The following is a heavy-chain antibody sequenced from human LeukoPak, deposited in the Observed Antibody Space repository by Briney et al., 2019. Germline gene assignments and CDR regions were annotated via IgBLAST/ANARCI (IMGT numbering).Heavy chain of an antibody. CDR1: GFTFSSYG. V-gene: IGHV3-30*03. CDR3: ARDGPYDSSGYLDY. J-gene: IGHJ4*02. D-gene: IGHD3-22*01. CDR2: ISYDGSNK. Sequence: PGRSLRLSCAASGFTFSSYGMHWVRQAPGKGLEWVAVISYDGSNKYYADSVKGRFTISRDNSKNTLYLQMNSLRAEDTAVYYCARDGPYDSSGYLDYWGQGTLVTVSS.